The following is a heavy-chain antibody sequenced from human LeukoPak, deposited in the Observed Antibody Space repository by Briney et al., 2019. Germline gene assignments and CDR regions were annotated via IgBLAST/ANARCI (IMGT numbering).Heavy chain of an antibody. D-gene: IGHD5-18*01. CDR3: ARSSGYTYGSDY. CDR1: GFSISSYY. J-gene: IGHJ4*02. V-gene: IGHV4-59*08. Sequence: PSEALSLTCSVSGFSISSYYWSWIRQPPGRGLEWVGYIYFSGSINYNPSLKSRVTISADTSKNQRSLKLSSVTAADTAVYYCARSSGYTYGSDYWGQGTLVTVSS. CDR2: IYFSGSI.